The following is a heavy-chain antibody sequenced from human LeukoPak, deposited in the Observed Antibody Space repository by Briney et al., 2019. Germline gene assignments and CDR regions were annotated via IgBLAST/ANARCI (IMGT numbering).Heavy chain of an antibody. V-gene: IGHV4-39*01. CDR2: IYYSGST. CDR1: GGSISSSSYY. J-gene: IGHJ5*02. CDR3: ARLALNSPINWFDP. D-gene: IGHD4-23*01. Sequence: PSETLSLTCTVSGGSISSSSYYWGWIRQPPGKGLEWIGSIYYSGSTYYNPSLKSRVTISVDTSKNQFFLKLSSVTAADTAVYYCARLALNSPINWFDPWGQGTLVTVSS.